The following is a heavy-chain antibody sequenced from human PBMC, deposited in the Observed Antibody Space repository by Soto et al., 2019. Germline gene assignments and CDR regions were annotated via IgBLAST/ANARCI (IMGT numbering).Heavy chain of an antibody. CDR2: IFYSGST. V-gene: IGHV4-59*12. D-gene: IGHD2-2*01. CDR1: GFSISTYY. CDR3: ARVPDR. J-gene: IGHJ5*02. Sequence: PSETLSLTSNTFGFSISTYYWISIRQPPGKGLEWIGYIFYSGSTNYNPSLKSRVTISVDTSKNQFSLKLSSVTAADTAVYYCARVPDRWGQG.